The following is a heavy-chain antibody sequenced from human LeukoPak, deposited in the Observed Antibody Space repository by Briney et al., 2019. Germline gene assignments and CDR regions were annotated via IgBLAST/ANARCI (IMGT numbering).Heavy chain of an antibody. D-gene: IGHD3-22*01. J-gene: IGHJ4*02. CDR1: GYTFTIYY. CDR2: INISGGST. Sequence: GASVTVSFKASGYTFTIYYMHWVRQAPGQGLEWMGMINISGGSTSYAQKFQGRVTMSRDISTSTVYMELSSLRSEDTAVYYCARADTYYYDSSGYYYDYWGQGTLVTVSS. CDR3: ARADTYYYDSSGYYYDY. V-gene: IGHV1-46*01.